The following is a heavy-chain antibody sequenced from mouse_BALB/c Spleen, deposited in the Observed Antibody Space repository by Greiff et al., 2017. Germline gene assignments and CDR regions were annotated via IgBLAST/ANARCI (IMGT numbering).Heavy chain of an antibody. V-gene: IGHV1S137*01. CDR3: ARNYRYDVGAMDY. CDR2: ISTYYGDA. Sequence: LVESGAELVRPGVSVKISCKGSGYTFTDYAMHWVKQSHAKSLEWIGVISTYYGDASYNQKFKGKATMTVDKSSSTAYMELARLTSEDSAIYYCARNYRYDVGAMDYWGQGTSVTVSS. D-gene: IGHD2-14*01. J-gene: IGHJ4*01. CDR1: GYTFTDYA.